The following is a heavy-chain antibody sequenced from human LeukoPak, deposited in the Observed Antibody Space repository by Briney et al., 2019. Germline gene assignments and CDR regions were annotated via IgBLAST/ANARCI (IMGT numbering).Heavy chain of an antibody. CDR3: ARDWSRYCSSTSCYSTYYGMDV. Sequence: ASLKVSCKASGGTFSSYAISWVRQAPGQGLEWMGGIIPIFGTANYAQKFQGRVTITADESTSTAYMELSSLRSEDTAVYYCARDWSRYCSSTSCYSTYYGMDVWGQGTTVTVSS. J-gene: IGHJ6*02. CDR2: IIPIFGTA. CDR1: GGTFSSYA. V-gene: IGHV1-69*13. D-gene: IGHD2-2*01.